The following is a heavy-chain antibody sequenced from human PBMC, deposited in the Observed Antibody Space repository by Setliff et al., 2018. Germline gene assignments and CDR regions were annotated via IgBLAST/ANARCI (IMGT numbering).Heavy chain of an antibody. CDR3: SSYLVS. D-gene: IGHD2-21*01. J-gene: IGHJ4*02. CDR1: GFTFSRHW. Sequence: GGSLRLSCVASGFTFSRHWMSWVRQAPGKGLEWVANIKEDGSEKHYVDSVKGRFTVSRDNARNLLYLQMNSLRVDDTAVYYCSSYLVSWGQGALVTVSS. V-gene: IGHV3-7*01. CDR2: IKEDGSEK.